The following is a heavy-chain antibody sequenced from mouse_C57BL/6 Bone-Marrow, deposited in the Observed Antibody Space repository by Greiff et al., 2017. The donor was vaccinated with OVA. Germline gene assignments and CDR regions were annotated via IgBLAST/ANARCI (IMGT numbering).Heavy chain of an antibody. CDR3: ARMDWDVWFAY. CDR2: INPNNGGT. V-gene: IGHV1-18*01. J-gene: IGHJ3*01. Sequence: VQLQQSGPELVKPGASVKIPCKASGYTFTDYNMDWVKQSHGKSLEWIGDINPNNGGTIYNQKFKGKATLTVDKSSSTAYMELRSLTSEDTAVYYCARMDWDVWFAYWGQGTLVTVSA. D-gene: IGHD4-1*01. CDR1: GYTFTDYN.